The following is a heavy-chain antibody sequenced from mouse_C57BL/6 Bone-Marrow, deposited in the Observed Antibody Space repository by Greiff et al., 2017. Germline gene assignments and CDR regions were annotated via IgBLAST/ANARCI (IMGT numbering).Heavy chain of an antibody. V-gene: IGHV1-55*01. CDR1: GYTFTSYW. CDR2: IYPGSGST. D-gene: IGHD1-1*01. J-gene: IGHJ2*01. Sequence: QVQLQQPGAELVKPGASVKMSCKASGYTFTSYWITWVKQRPGQGLEWIGDIYPGSGSTNYNEKFKSKATLTVDTSSSTAYMQLSSLTSEDSAVYYCAGRYGSPHVDYWGKGTTLTHFDCWGQGTTRTVSS. CDR3: AGRYGSPHVDYWGKGTTLTHFDC.